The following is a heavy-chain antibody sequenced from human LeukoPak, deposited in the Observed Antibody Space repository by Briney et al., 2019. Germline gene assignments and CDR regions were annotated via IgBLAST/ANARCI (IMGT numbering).Heavy chain of an antibody. CDR1: GGSISSSHY. CDR2: LYYTGST. D-gene: IGHD3-22*01. V-gene: IGHV4-39*01. Sequence: SETLSLTRTVSGGSISSSHYWGWIRQSPGKGLEWIASLYYTGSTHYNPSLQSQFTISGDTSKNQFSLKLSSVTAADTAVYYCARLSTYYYDSSGPFDIWGQGTMVTVSS. J-gene: IGHJ3*02. CDR3: ARLSTYYYDSSGPFDI.